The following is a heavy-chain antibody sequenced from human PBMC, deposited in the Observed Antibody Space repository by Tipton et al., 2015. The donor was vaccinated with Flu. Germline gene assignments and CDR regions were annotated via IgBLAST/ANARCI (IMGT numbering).Heavy chain of an antibody. D-gene: IGHD2-2*01. CDR2: IHRSGSS. Sequence: TLSLTCAVSGDSISSDYYWGWIRQPPGKGLEWIGNIHRSGSSYHNPSLNSRVTMSVDTSNNHFSLRLSSVTAADTAMYYCVGALGYCSSTSCFDYWGQGTLVTVSS. V-gene: IGHV4-38-2*01. CDR1: GDSISSDYY. CDR3: VGALGYCSSTSCFDY. J-gene: IGHJ4*02.